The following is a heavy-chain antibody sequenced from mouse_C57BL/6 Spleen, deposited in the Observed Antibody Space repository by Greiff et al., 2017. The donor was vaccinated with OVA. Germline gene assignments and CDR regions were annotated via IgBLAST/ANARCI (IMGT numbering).Heavy chain of an antibody. CDR3: ARGDYGSSYWYFEV. CDR2: ISDGGSYT. CDR1: GFTFSSYA. V-gene: IGHV5-4*01. D-gene: IGHD1-1*01. Sequence: EVQGVESGGGLVKPGGSLKLSCAASGFTFSSYAMSWVRQTPEKRLEWVATISDGGSYTYYPDHVKGRFTISSANAKNNLYLQMSHLKSEDTAMYYCARGDYGSSYWYFEVGGTGTTVTVSS. J-gene: IGHJ1*03.